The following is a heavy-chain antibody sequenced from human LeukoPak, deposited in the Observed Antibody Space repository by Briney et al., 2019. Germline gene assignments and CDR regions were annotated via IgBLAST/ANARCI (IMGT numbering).Heavy chain of an antibody. CDR1: GYTFTSYD. CDR2: MSPNNGNT. Sequence: GASVKVSCKASGYTFTSYDINWVRQATGQGLEWMGWMSPNNGNTGYAQRFQGRVTLTRDTSISTAYMELSSLRSEDTAVYYCAIAARNYYYYGMDVWGQGTTVTVSS. CDR3: AIAARNYYYYGMDV. J-gene: IGHJ6*02. V-gene: IGHV1-8*01. D-gene: IGHD6-6*01.